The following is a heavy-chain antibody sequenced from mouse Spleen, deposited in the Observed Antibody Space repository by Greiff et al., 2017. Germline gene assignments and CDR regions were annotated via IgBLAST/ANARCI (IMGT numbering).Heavy chain of an antibody. D-gene: IGHD4-1*01. V-gene: IGHV1-26*01. CDR2: INPNNGGT. Sequence: VQLQQSGPELVKPGASVKISCKASGYTFTDYYMNWVKQSHGKSLEWIGDINPNNGGTSYNQKFKGKATLTVDKSSSTAYMELRSLTSEDSAVYYCVSNFAWFAYWGQGTLVTVSA. J-gene: IGHJ3*01. CDR1: GYTFTDYY. CDR3: VSNFAWFAY.